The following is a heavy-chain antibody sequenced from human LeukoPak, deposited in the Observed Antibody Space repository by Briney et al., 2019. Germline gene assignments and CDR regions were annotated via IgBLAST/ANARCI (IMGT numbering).Heavy chain of an antibody. D-gene: IGHD3-10*01. CDR2: IYYSGST. CDR1: GGSISSSSYY. Sequence: SETLSLTCTVSGGSISSSSYYWGWIRQPPGKGLEWIGSIYYSGSTYYNPSLKSRVTISVDTSKNQFSLKLSSVTAADTAVYYCARASRSLSLELWFGESNDGNWFDPWGQGTLVTVSS. CDR3: ARASRSLSLELWFGESNDGNWFDP. V-gene: IGHV4-39*07. J-gene: IGHJ5*02.